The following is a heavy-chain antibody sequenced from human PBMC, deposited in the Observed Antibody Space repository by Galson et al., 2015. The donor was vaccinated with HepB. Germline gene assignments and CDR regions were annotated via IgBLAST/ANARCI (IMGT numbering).Heavy chain of an antibody. J-gene: IGHJ5*02. CDR3: VVRGLSAVP. CDR1: GFTFSRYG. V-gene: IGHV3-23*01. D-gene: IGHD1-26*01. Sequence: SLRLSCAASGFTFSRYGMTWVRQAPGKGLEWVSAISDTGSATEYADSVRGRFTISRDNSKNTVNLQMNSLRGDDTAIYYCVVRGLSAVPWGQGTLVTVSS. CDR2: ISDTGSAT.